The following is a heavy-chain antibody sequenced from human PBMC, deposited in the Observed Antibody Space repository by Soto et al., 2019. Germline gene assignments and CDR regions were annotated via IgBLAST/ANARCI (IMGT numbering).Heavy chain of an antibody. D-gene: IGHD3-10*01. CDR2: IDIGGNT. J-gene: IGHJ4*02. CDR1: GFSVTNNY. CDR3: ARGRGITGSLSRQHYFDY. V-gene: IGHV3-66*01. Sequence: EVQVVESGGGLVQPGGSLRLSCAASGFSVTNNYMNWVRQAPGEGLEWVSIIDIGGNTYYADSVKDRFTIPRDNSRNTMYLHMDSLLPDDTAVYSCARGRGITGSLSRQHYFDYWGQGTLVTVS.